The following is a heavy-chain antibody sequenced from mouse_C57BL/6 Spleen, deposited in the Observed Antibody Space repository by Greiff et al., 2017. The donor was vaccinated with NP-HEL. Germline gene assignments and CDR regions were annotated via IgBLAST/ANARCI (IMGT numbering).Heavy chain of an antibody. CDR2: FHTYNDDT. V-gene: IGHV1-47*01. D-gene: IGHD1-1*01. J-gene: IGHJ3*01. CDR1: GYTFTTYP. Sequence: LQESGAELVKPGASVKMSCKASGYTFTTYPIEWMKQNHGKSLEWIGNFHTYNDDTKYNEKFKGKATLTVEKSSSTVYLELSRLTSDDSAVYYGASRGYGSPCAYWGQGTLVTVSA. CDR3: ASRGYGSPCAY.